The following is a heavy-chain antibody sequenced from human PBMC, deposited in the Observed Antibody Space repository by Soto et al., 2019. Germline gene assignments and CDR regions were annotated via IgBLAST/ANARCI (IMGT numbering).Heavy chain of an antibody. CDR2: IIPIFGTA. V-gene: IGHV1-69*01. CDR3: ARVENKRGYDFWSGLDY. D-gene: IGHD3-3*01. J-gene: IGHJ4*02. Sequence: QVQLVQSGAEVKKPGSSVKVSCKASGGTFSSYAISWVRQAPGQGLEWMGGIIPIFGTANYAQKFQGRVTITADESTSTAYMELSRLRSEDTAVYYCARVENKRGYDFWSGLDYWGQGTLVTVSS. CDR1: GGTFSSYA.